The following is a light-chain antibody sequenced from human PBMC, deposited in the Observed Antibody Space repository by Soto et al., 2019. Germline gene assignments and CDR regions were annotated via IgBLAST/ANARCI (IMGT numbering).Light chain of an antibody. CDR3: QQYGTSPPS. V-gene: IGKV3-20*01. CDR2: GAF. J-gene: IGKJ5*01. Sequence: EIVLTQFPCTLSLSPGERATLSCRATQSVSNNYLAWYRQKPGQAPRLLIYGAFTRATAIPDRFSGSGAGTDFTLTISRLEPEDFAVYYCQQYGTSPPSFGQGTRLEIK. CDR1: QSVSNNY.